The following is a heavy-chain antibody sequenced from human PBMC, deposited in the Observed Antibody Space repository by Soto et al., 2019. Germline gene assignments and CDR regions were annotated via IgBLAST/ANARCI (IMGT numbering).Heavy chain of an antibody. Sequence: QVTLKESGPVLVKPTETLTLTCTVSGFSLSNARMGVSWIRQPPGKALEWLAHIFSNDEKSYSTSLKSRVTTSKATAKSQVVLTITNMDPVDTATYYCARIDSSAYGGNSGLTDYWGQGTLVTVSS. J-gene: IGHJ4*02. CDR2: IFSNDEK. CDR3: ARIDSSAYGGNSGLTDY. D-gene: IGHD4-17*01. CDR1: GFSLSNARMG. V-gene: IGHV2-26*01.